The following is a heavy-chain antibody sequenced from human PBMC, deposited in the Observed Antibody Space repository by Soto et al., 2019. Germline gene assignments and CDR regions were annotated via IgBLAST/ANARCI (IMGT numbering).Heavy chain of an antibody. J-gene: IGHJ4*02. D-gene: IGHD3-22*01. CDR3: VKGEYYYDSSGYYPFDY. CDR2: ISYDGSDK. CDR1: GFTFSSYA. Sequence: PGGSLRLSCAASGFTFSSYAMHWVRQAPGKGLEWVALISYDGSDKDYADSVKGRFTISRDNSRNTLFLQMNSLRAEDTAVYYCVKGEYYYDSSGYYPFDYWGQGTLVTVSS. V-gene: IGHV3-30-3*01.